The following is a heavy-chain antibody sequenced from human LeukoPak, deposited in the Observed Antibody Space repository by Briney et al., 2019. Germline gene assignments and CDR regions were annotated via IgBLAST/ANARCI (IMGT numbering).Heavy chain of an antibody. V-gene: IGHV5-51*01. CDR1: GYSFTSYW. Sequence: GESLKISCKGSGYSFTSYWIGWVRQMPGKGLEWMGIIYPGDSDTRYSPSFQGQVTISADKSISTAYLQWSSLKASDTAMYYCARHPIEGATQSWFDPWGQETLVTVSS. D-gene: IGHD1-26*01. J-gene: IGHJ5*02. CDR2: IYPGDSDT. CDR3: ARHPIEGATQSWFDP.